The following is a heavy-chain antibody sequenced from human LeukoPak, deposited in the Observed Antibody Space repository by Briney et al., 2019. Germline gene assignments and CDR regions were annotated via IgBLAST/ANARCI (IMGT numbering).Heavy chain of an antibody. CDR2: INHSGNT. CDR1: GGSFSGYY. V-gene: IGHV4-34*01. J-gene: IGHJ4*02. Sequence: SETLSLTCAVYGGSFSGYYWSWIRHPPRKGLEWIGEINHSGNTNYKPSLKSRVTISVDTSKNQFSLKLSSVTAADTAGYYCARGVSSSWYPIDYWGQGTLVTVSS. D-gene: IGHD6-13*01. CDR3: ARGVSSSWYPIDY.